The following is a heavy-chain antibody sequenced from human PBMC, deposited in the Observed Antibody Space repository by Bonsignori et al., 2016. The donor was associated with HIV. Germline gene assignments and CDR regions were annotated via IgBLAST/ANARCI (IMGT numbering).Heavy chain of an antibody. CDR2: INPDESTT. V-gene: IGHV3-74*01. J-gene: IGHJ4*02. CDR3: ARGGLEPVDY. D-gene: IGHD1-1*01. Sequence: EVQLVESGGGLVQPGGSLRLSCAASGFTFSSYWMHWVRQTPGEGLVWVSRINPDESTTTYADSVKGRFTISRDNAKDTLYLHMSSLRADDSAVYYCARGGLEPVDYWGQGNPGHR. CDR1: GFTFSSYW.